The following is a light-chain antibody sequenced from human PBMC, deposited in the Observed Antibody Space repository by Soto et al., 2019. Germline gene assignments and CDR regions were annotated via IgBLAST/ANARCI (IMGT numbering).Light chain of an antibody. CDR3: MQGAHWPRT. Sequence: DVVMTRSPLSLPVPLGQPASISCRSSQSLVYSDGNTYLTWFQQRPGQSPRRLIYKVSNRHSGVPDRFSGSGSVTDFTLKISRVEAEDVGVYYCMQGAHWPRTFGQGTRLEIK. V-gene: IGKV2-30*01. CDR1: QSLVYSDGNTY. J-gene: IGKJ5*01. CDR2: KVS.